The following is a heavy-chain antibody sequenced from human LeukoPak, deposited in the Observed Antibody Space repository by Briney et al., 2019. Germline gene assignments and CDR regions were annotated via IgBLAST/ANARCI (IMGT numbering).Heavy chain of an antibody. CDR3: AREAYYDSSGYSLDY. J-gene: IGHJ4*02. CDR1: GGSISSYY. D-gene: IGHD3-22*01. Sequence: SETLSLTCAVSGGSISSYYWSWLRQPAGKGLEWIGRIYTSGSTNYNPSLKSRVTMSVDTSKNQFSLKLSSVTAADTAVYYCAREAYYDSSGYSLDYWGQGTLVTVSS. CDR2: IYTSGST. V-gene: IGHV4-4*07.